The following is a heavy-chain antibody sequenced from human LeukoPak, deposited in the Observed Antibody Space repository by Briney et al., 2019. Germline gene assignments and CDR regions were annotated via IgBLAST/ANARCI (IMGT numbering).Heavy chain of an antibody. J-gene: IGHJ6*02. CDR3: ARYWVGYGMDV. CDR1: GFTVGSNY. Sequence: PGGSLRLSCAASGFTVGSNYMSWVRQAPGKGLEWVSVIYSGGSTYYADSVKGRFTISRDNSKNTLYLQMNSLRAEDTAVYYCARYWVGYGMDVWGQGTTVTVSS. V-gene: IGHV3-53*01. CDR2: IYSGGST. D-gene: IGHD2-8*02.